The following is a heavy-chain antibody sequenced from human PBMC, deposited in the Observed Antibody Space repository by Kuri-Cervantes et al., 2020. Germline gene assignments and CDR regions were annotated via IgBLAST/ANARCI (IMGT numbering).Heavy chain of an antibody. Sequence: SVKVSCKASGGTFSSYTISWVRQAPGQGLEWMGRIIPILDIANYAQKFQGRVTITADKSTSTAYMELSSLRSEDTAVYYCAREAVGATGGGGYYYYGMDVWGQGTTVTVSS. CDR3: AREAVGATGGGGYYYYGMDV. V-gene: IGHV1-69*04. D-gene: IGHD1-26*01. CDR1: GGTFSSYT. J-gene: IGHJ6*02. CDR2: IIPILDIA.